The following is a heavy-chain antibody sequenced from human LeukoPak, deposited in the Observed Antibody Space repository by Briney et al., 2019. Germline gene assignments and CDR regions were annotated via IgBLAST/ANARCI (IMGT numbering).Heavy chain of an antibody. CDR2: ISGSGGST. V-gene: IGHV3-23*01. CDR1: GFTFSSYA. D-gene: IGHD3-10*01. CDR3: AKDSDGSGVQIHDY. Sequence: GGSLRLSCAASGFTFSSYAMSWVRQAPGKGLEWVSAISGSGGSTYYADSVKGRFTISRDNSKNTLYLQMNSLRAEDTAVYYCAKDSDGSGVQIHDYWGQGTLVTVSS. J-gene: IGHJ4*02.